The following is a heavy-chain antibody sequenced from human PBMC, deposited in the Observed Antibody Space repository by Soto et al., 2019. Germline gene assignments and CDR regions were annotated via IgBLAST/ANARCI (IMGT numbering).Heavy chain of an antibody. Sequence: EVQLVESGGGLVQPGGSLKLSCAASGFTFSDSAMHWVRQASGKGLEWVARIRSKANSYLTAYAVSVEGRFSISRDDSKNTTYLDMNSLKTEDTAMYYCTRGGTMGLNDYWGQGTLVTVSS. V-gene: IGHV3-73*02. D-gene: IGHD2-8*01. J-gene: IGHJ4*02. CDR1: GFTFSDSA. CDR2: IRSKANSYLT. CDR3: TRGGTMGLNDY.